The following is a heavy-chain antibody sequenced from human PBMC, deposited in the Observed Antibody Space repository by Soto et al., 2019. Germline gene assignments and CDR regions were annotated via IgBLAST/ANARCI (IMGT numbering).Heavy chain of an antibody. CDR2: ISYDGSNK. D-gene: IGHD1-7*01. Sequence: PGGSLRLSCAASGFTFSSYAMHWVRQAPGKGLEWVAVISYDGSNKYYADSVKGRFTISRDNSKNTLYLQMNSLRAEDTAVYYCARELELNWLDPWGQGTLVTVSS. V-gene: IGHV3-30-3*01. CDR3: ARELELNWLDP. CDR1: GFTFSSYA. J-gene: IGHJ5*02.